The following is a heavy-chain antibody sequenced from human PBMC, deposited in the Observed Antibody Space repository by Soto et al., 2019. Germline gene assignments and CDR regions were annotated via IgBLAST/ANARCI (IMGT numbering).Heavy chain of an antibody. J-gene: IGHJ4*02. CDR2: ASAYNGNT. CDR3: ARDVGDYDSRDNRGIMPY. Sequence: QVQLVQSGAEVKKPGASVKVSCKASGYSFYSYGISWVRQAPGQGLEWMGWASAYNGNTNYAKKLQGRVTMTTDTFKSKAYMEMRSLRTDDRAVYYGARDVGDYDSRDNRGIMPYWGQGTLVTVSS. D-gene: IGHD3-22*01. V-gene: IGHV1-18*01. CDR1: GYSFYSYG.